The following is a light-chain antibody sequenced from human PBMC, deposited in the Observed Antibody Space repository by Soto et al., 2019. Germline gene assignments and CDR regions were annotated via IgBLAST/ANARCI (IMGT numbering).Light chain of an antibody. V-gene: IGLV1-51*02. CDR1: SSSIGDNY. J-gene: IGLJ2*01. Sequence: QSVLTQPPSVSAAPGQKVTISCSGSSSSIGDNYVSWYQHLPGTAPKLLIYENDKRPSGTPDRFSGSKSGTSATLGITGLQTGDEADYYCQTWDGSLTTVVFGGGTKVTVL. CDR2: END. CDR3: QTWDGSLTTVV.